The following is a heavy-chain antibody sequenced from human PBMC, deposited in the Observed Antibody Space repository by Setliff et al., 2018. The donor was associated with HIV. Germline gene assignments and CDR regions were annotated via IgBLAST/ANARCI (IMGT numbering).Heavy chain of an antibody. CDR1: GFSFSNVW. V-gene: IGHV3-15*01. D-gene: IGHD2-21*01. CDR2: IRSKAAGGTI. J-gene: IGHJ5*02. Sequence: GGSLRLSCAASGFSFSNVWMSWVRQAPGKGLEWVGRIRSKAAGGTIEYAAPVKGRFTISRDDSENTLYLHMNSLKTEDTAVYYCTLKHTWGQGTLVTVSS. CDR3: TLKHT.